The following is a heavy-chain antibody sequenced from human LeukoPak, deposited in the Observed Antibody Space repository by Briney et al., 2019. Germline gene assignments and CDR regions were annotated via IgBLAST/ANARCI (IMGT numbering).Heavy chain of an antibody. CDR3: ATDHGRRLLWFGELLYHFDY. V-gene: IGHV3-23*01. J-gene: IGHJ4*02. CDR2: ISGSGGST. Sequence: PGGSLRLSCAASGFTFSSYAMSWVRQAPGKGLELVSAISGSGGSTYYADSVKGRFTISRDNSKNTLYLQMNSLRAEDTAVYYCATDHGRRLLWFGELLYHFDYWGQGTLVTVSS. D-gene: IGHD3-10*01. CDR1: GFTFSSYA.